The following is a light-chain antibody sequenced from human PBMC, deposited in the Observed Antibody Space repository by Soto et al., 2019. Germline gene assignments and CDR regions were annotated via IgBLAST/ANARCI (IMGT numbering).Light chain of an antibody. CDR1: SSNIGSNY. J-gene: IGLJ3*02. Sequence: QSVLTQPPSASGTPGQRVTISCSGSSSNIGSNYVYWYQQFPGTAPKLLIYRNNQRPSGVPDRFSDSKSGTSASLAISGLRSEDEAEYYCAAWDDRLSIWLFGGGTKLTVL. CDR2: RNN. V-gene: IGLV1-47*01. CDR3: AAWDDRLSIWL.